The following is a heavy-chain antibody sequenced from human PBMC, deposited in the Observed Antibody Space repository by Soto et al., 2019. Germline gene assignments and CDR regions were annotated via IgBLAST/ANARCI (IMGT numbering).Heavy chain of an antibody. CDR1: GFSLSNARMG. Sequence: SGPTLVNPTETLTLTCTVSGFSLSNARMGVSWIRQPPGKALEWLAHIFSNDEKSYSTSLKSRLTISKDTSKSQVVLTMTNMDPVDTATYYCARFTMDFYYYYGMDVWGQGTTVTVSS. J-gene: IGHJ6*02. D-gene: IGHD3-10*01. CDR3: ARFTMDFYYYYGMDV. V-gene: IGHV2-26*01. CDR2: IFSNDEK.